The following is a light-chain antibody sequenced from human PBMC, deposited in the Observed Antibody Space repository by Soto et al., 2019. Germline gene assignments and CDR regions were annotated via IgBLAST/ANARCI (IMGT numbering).Light chain of an antibody. CDR3: QSYNYFSLV. Sequence: NFMLTQPHSVSESPGKTVTISCTRSSGTIGNNYVQWYQQRPGSAPTTVIYEDTQRPSGVPDRFSGSIDRSSNSASLTISGLRTEDEADYYCQSYNYFSLVFGGGTKLTVL. J-gene: IGLJ2*01. CDR1: SGTIGNNY. V-gene: IGLV6-57*04. CDR2: EDT.